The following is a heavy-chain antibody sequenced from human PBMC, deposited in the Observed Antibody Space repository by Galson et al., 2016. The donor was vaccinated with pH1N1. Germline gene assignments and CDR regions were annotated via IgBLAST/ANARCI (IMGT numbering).Heavy chain of an antibody. CDR2: TNWKGDST. V-gene: IGHV3-20*04. CDR3: VRGGASVVRSYFYGMDV. D-gene: IGHD5/OR15-5a*01. J-gene: IGHJ6*02. CDR1: GFIFDDYG. Sequence: SLRLSCAASGFIFDDYGMSWVRQAPGKGLEWVSGTNWKGDSTGYADSVKGRFTISRDNAKDSLYLQMNSLRVEDTALYYCVRGGASVVRSYFYGMDVWGQGTTVTVS.